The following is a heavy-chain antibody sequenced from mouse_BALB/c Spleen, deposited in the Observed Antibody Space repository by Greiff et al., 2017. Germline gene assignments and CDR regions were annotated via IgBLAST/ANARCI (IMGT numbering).Heavy chain of an antibody. CDR1: GYAFSSSW. CDR2: IYPGDGDT. J-gene: IGHJ3*01. V-gene: IGHV1-82*01. CDR3: ASDGNYEGFAY. D-gene: IGHD2-1*01. Sequence: VQLVESGPELVKPGASVKISCKASGYAFSSSWMNWVKQRPGQGLEWIGRIYPGDGDTNYNGKFKGKATLTADKSSSTAYMQLSSLTSVDSAVYFCASDGNYEGFAYWGQGTLVTVSA.